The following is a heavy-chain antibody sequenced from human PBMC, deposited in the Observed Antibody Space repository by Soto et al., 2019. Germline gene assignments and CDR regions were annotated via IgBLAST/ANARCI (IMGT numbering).Heavy chain of an antibody. V-gene: IGHV4-59*01. CDR3: ARAYSSSWYVY. Sequence: SETLSLTCTVSGGSISSYYLSWIRQPPGKGLEWIGYIYYSGSTNYNPSLKSRVTISVDTSKNQFSLKLSSVTAADTAVYYCARAYSSSWYVYWGQGTLVTVS. J-gene: IGHJ4*02. CDR1: GGSISSYY. D-gene: IGHD6-13*01. CDR2: IYYSGST.